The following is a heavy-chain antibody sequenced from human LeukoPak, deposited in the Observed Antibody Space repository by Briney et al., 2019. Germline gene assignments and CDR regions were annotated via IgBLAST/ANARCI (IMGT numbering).Heavy chain of an antibody. V-gene: IGHV1-8*03. CDR2: MNPNSGNT. CDR1: GYTFINYD. Sequence: ASVKVSCKASGYTFINYDINWVRQATGQGLEWMGWMNPNSGNTGYAQKFQGRVTITRNTSISTAYMELSSLRSEDTAVYYCARGIAAAGTLYDYYYMDVWGKGTTVTVSS. D-gene: IGHD6-13*01. CDR3: ARGIAAAGTLYDYYYMDV. J-gene: IGHJ6*03.